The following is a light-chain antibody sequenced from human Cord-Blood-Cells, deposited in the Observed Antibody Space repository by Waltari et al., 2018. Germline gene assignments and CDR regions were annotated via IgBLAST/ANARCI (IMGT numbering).Light chain of an antibody. CDR2: DVS. V-gene: IGLV2-14*01. CDR3: SSYTSSSTLEV. CDR1: SSDVGGYNY. Sequence: QSALTQPASVSGSPGQSITISCTGTSSDVGGYNYVSWYQQHPGKAPKLMIYDVSNRPSGVSNRFAGSQSGNTASLTLSGLQAEDEADYYCSSYTSSSTLEVFGGGTKLTVL. J-gene: IGLJ2*01.